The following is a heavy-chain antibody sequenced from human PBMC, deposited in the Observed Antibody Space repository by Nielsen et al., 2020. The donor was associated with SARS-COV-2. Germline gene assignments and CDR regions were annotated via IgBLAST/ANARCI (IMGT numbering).Heavy chain of an antibody. CDR3: AKRSGYTSGWYGDY. J-gene: IGHJ4*02. D-gene: IGHD6-19*01. CDR1: GFTFSSYA. CDR2: ISGSAGDT. V-gene: IGHV3-23*01. Sequence: GESLKISCAASGFTFSSYAMSWVRQAPGKGLEWVPTISGSAGDTYYADSVKGRFTISRDNSKNTLYLQMNSLRAEDTAVYHCAKRSGYTSGWYGDYWGQGTLVTVSS.